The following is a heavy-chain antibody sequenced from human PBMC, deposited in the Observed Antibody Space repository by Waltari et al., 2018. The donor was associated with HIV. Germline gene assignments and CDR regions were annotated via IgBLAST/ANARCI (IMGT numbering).Heavy chain of an antibody. V-gene: IGHV4-34*01. D-gene: IGHD3-10*02. Sequence: VQLQQWGAGLLEPSETLSLTRGVYGGSFSGYYWSWIGQPPGKGLEWIGEINHSGGPDENPSRKRRVTISLIRYRNQYPRQLTSVTAADTAVYYCARPMFSPGSTQIGGMDVWGEGTTVTVSS. CDR2: INHSGGP. CDR3: ARPMFSPGSTQIGGMDV. J-gene: IGHJ6*04. CDR1: GGSFSGYY.